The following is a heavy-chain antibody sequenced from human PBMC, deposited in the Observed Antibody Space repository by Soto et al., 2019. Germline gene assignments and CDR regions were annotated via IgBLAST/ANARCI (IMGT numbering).Heavy chain of an antibody. J-gene: IGHJ4*02. V-gene: IGHV1-3*01. CDR1: GYTFSSYA. Sequence: GASVKVSCKASGYTFSSYAMHWVPQAPGQRLEWMGWINAGYGNTKSSQKFQDRVTISRDTSASTAYMELTSLRSEDTAVYYCARDTGDGTFDNWGQGTLVTVSS. D-gene: IGHD7-27*01. CDR3: ARDTGDGTFDN. CDR2: INAGYGNT.